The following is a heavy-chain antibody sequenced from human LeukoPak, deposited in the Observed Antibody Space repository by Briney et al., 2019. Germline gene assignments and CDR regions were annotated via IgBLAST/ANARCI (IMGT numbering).Heavy chain of an antibody. CDR2: ICSSGSTI. Sequence: PGGSLRLSCAASGFTFSDYYMSWIRQAPGKGLEWVSYICSSGSTIYYADSVKGRFTISRGNAKNSLYLQMNSLRAEDTAVYYCARDRGRIAVAGTYYGMDVWGQGTTVTVSS. CDR1: GFTFSDYY. CDR3: ARDRGRIAVAGTYYGMDV. J-gene: IGHJ6*02. V-gene: IGHV3-11*01. D-gene: IGHD6-19*01.